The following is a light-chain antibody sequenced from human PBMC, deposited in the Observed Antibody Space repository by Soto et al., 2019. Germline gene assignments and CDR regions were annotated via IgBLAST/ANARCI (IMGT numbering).Light chain of an antibody. CDR1: QSISSY. V-gene: IGKV1-39*01. CDR3: QQSYSTLRFT. Sequence: DIQMTQSPSSLSASVGDRVTITCRASQSISSYLNWYQQKPGKAPKLLIYAASSLQSGVPSRFSGSGSGTDFTLPISSLQPEDFSTYYCQQSYSTLRFTFGPGTKVDIK. CDR2: AAS. J-gene: IGKJ3*01.